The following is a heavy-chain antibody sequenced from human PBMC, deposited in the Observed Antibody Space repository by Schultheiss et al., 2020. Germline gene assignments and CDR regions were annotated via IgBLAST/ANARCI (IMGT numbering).Heavy chain of an antibody. J-gene: IGHJ4*02. CDR1: GGSFSGYY. CDR3: ARGSRVVVPDY. V-gene: IGHV4-59*12. Sequence: SETLSLTCAVYGGSFSGYYWSWIRQPPGKGLEWIGYIYYSGSTNYNPSLKSRVTISVDTSKNQFSLKLSSVTAADTAVYYCARGSRVVVPDYWGQGTLVTVSS. CDR2: IYYSGST. D-gene: IGHD3-22*01.